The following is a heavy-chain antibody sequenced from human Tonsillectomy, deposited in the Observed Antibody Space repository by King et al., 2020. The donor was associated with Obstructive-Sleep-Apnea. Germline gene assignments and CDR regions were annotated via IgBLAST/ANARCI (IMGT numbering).Heavy chain of an antibody. V-gene: IGHV4-39*07. Sequence: QLQLQESGPGLVKPSETLSLTCTVSGGSISNSSYYWGWIRQPPGKGLEWVGSIYYSGNTYYNPSLKSRVTISLDTSKNQFSLKLSSVTAADTAVYYCARDPNVYYFDYWGQGTLVTVSS. CDR2: IYYSGNT. CDR1: GGSISNSSYY. J-gene: IGHJ4*02. CDR3: ARDPNVYYFDY.